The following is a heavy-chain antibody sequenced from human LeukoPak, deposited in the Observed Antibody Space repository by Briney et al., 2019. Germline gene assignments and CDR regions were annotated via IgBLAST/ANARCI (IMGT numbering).Heavy chain of an antibody. CDR2: IYYSGST. D-gene: IGHD3-10*01. J-gene: IGHJ2*01. CDR3: ARHWFGELLHFDL. Sequence: SETLPLPCTVSGGSISSSSYYWGWIRQPPGRGLEWIGSIYYSGSTYYNPSLKSRVTISVDTSKNQFSLKLSSVTAADTAVYYCARHWFGELLHFDLWGRGTLVTVSS. V-gene: IGHV4-39*01. CDR1: GGSISSSSYY.